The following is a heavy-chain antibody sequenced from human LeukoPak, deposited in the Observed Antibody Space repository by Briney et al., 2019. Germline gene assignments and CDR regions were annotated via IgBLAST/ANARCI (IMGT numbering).Heavy chain of an antibody. CDR3: GRAADSGSYYNSGFDY. CDR2: ISAYNGNT. Sequence: ASVKVSCKASGYTFTSYGISWVRQAPGQGLGWMGWISAYNGNTNYAQKLQGRVTMTTDTSTSTAYMELRSLRSDDTAVYYCGRAADSGSYYNSGFDYWGQGTLVTVSS. D-gene: IGHD3-10*01. CDR1: GYTFTSYG. J-gene: IGHJ4*02. V-gene: IGHV1-18*01.